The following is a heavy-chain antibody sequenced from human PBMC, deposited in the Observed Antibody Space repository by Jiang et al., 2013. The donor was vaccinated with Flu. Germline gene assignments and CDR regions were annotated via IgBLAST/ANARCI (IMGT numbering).Heavy chain of an antibody. Sequence: SISSSSYYWGWIASPQGRAGVGLGVSIIWEHLLXPSLKSRVTISVDTSKNQFSLKLSSVTAADTAVYYCAGQVKQQLPQQSDYWGQGTLVTVSS. D-gene: IGHD6-13*01. CDR2: SIIWEH. V-gene: IGHV4-39*07. CDR3: AGQVKQQLPQQSDY. J-gene: IGHJ4*02. CDR1: SISSSSYY.